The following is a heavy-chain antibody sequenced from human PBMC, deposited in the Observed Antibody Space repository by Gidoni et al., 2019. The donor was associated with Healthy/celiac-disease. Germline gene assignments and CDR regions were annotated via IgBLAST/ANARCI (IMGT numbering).Heavy chain of an antibody. V-gene: IGHV1-69*02. CDR1: GGTFSSYT. J-gene: IGHJ3*02. D-gene: IGHD3-22*01. CDR3: ASWDYYDSSGNDAFDI. Sequence: QVQLVQSGAEVKKPGSSVKVSCKASGGTFSSYTISWVRQAPGQGLEWMGRIIPILGIANYAQKFQGRVTITADKSTSTAYMELSSLRSEDTAVYYCASWDYYDSSGNDAFDIWGQGTMVTVSS. CDR2: IIPILGIA.